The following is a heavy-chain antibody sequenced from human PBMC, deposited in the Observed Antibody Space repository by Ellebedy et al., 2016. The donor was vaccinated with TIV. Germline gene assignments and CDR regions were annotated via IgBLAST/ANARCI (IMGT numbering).Heavy chain of an antibody. CDR3: ARRGSYGDYAVQVNSWFDR. Sequence: GGSLRLSCAASGFTFRSYWMSWVRQAPGKGLEWVANIYQDGSEKYYVDSVKGRFTISRDNAKKSLFLQMNSLRVEDTAGYYCARRGSYGDYAVQVNSWFDRWGRGTLVSVSS. J-gene: IGHJ5*02. CDR2: IYQDGSEK. D-gene: IGHD3-16*01. V-gene: IGHV3-7*01. CDR1: GFTFRSYW.